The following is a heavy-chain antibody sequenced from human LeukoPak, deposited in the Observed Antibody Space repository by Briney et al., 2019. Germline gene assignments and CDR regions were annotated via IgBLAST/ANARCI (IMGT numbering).Heavy chain of an antibody. J-gene: IGHJ4*02. V-gene: IGHV3-30*04. CDR3: LRGGGAAAAFFEY. CDR2: ISYDVGRNK. Sequence: GGSLRLSCSASGFIFNDYPMHWVRQAPGKGLEWVALISYDVGRNKYYADSVRGRFTISRDNSNNTLFLQMNSLRPEDTAVYYCLRGGGAAAAFFEYWGQGTLVTVSS. CDR1: GFIFNDYP. D-gene: IGHD6-13*01.